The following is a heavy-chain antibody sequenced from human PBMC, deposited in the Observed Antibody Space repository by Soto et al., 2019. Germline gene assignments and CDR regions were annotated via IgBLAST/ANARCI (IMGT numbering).Heavy chain of an antibody. CDR2: IIPIFGTA. D-gene: IGHD2-21*01. V-gene: IGHV1-69*13. J-gene: IGHJ4*02. Sequence: SVKVSCKASGGTFSSYAISWVRQAPGQGLEWMGGIIPIFGTANYAQKFQGKITITADESTSTAYMELSSLSSEDTAVYFCGGHKGCGSGSCLDYWGQGTLVTVSS. CDR1: GGTFSSYA. CDR3: GGHKGCGSGSCLDY.